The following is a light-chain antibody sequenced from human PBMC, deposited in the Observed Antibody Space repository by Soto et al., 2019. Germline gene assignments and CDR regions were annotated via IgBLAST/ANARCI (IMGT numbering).Light chain of an antibody. J-gene: IGLJ1*01. V-gene: IGLV2-14*01. CDR2: EVS. Sequence: QSALTQPASVSGSPGQSITISCTGTSSDVGGYNYVSWYQQHPGKAPKLMIYEVSNRPSGVSNRFSGSKSGNTASLTISGLRPEDEADYFCSSYTRTATRYVFGSGTKVTVL. CDR1: SSDVGGYNY. CDR3: SSYTRTATRYV.